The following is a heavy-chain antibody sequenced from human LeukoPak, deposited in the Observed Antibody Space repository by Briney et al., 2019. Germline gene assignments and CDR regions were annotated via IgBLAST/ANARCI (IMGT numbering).Heavy chain of an antibody. CDR1: GFTFSSIR. V-gene: IGHV3-7*02. D-gene: IGHD3-16*01. CDR3: AKNGGPHGLDV. J-gene: IGHJ6*02. Sequence: PGGSLRLSCAASGFTFSSIRMSWVRQAPGKGLEWVANIKHDGSETMDSVRGRFTISRDNAENSLHLQMNSLRVEDTALYYCAKNGGPHGLDVWGQGTTVTVSS. CDR2: IKHDGSE.